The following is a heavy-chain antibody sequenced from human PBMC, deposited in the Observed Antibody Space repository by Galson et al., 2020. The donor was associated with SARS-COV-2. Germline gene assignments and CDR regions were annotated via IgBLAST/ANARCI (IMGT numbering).Heavy chain of an antibody. D-gene: IGHD6-13*01. V-gene: IGHV4-61*02. CDR3: ARAFRKSSSSWYNPTVYYYYMDV. Sequence: SETLSLTCTVSGGSISSGSYYWSWIRQPAGKGLEWIGRIYISGSTNYNPSLKSRVTISVDTSKNQFSLKLSSVTAADTAVYYCARAFRKSSSSWYNPTVYYYYMDVWGKGTTVTISS. CDR1: GGSISSGSYY. CDR2: IYISGST. J-gene: IGHJ6*03.